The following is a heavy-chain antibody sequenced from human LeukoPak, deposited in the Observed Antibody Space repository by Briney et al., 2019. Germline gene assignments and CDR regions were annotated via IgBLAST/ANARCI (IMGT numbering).Heavy chain of an antibody. J-gene: IGHJ5*02. CDR2: IYYSGST. CDR1: RGSISSYY. V-gene: IGHV4-59*07. CDR3: ARGGIGSGSYNWFDP. D-gene: IGHD3-10*01. Sequence: PSDTLYLTCNVSRGSISSYYWSWIRQPPGKGLEWIGYIYYSGSTNYNPSLRSRVTISVDTSKNQFSVKLSSVTAADTAVYYCARGGIGSGSYNWFDPWGQGTLVTVSS.